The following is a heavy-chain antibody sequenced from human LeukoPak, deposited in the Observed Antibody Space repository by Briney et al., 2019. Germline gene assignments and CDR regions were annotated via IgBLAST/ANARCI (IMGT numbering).Heavy chain of an antibody. J-gene: IGHJ4*02. V-gene: IGHV4-59*01. CDR3: ARRVGATSHDLDY. D-gene: IGHD1-26*01. CDR2: IYYSGST. Sequence: PSETLSLTCAVYGGSFSAYFWSWIRQPPGKGLEWIGYIYYSGSTNYNPSLKSRVTISVDTSKNQFSLKLSSVTAADTAVYYCARRVGATSHDLDYWGQGTLVTVSS. CDR1: GGSFSAYF.